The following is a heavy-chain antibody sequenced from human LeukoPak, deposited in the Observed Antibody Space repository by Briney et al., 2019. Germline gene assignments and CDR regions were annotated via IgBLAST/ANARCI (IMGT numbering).Heavy chain of an antibody. J-gene: IGHJ4*02. CDR3: ARHYYGSGSRTDY. Sequence: SETLSLTCTVSGGSISSSSYYWGWIRQPPGEGLEWIGSFYYTGSTYYNPSLKSRVTISVDTSKNQFSLKLSSVTAADTAVYYCARHYYGSGSRTDYWGQGTLVTVSS. CDR2: FYYTGST. D-gene: IGHD3-10*01. CDR1: GGSISSSSYY. V-gene: IGHV4-39*01.